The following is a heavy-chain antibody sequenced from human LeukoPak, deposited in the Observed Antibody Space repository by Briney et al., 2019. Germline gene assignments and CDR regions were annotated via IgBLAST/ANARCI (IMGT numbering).Heavy chain of an antibody. CDR2: ISASGGST. Sequence: GGSLRLSCAASGFKFNSYAMSWVRQAPGKGLEWVSVISASGGSTNYADSVKGRFAMSRDNSQNTLYLQMNSLRAEDTAVYYCAKASELGRGYFDYWGQGTLVTVSS. D-gene: IGHD7-27*01. CDR3: AKASELGRGYFDY. J-gene: IGHJ4*02. CDR1: GFKFNSYA. V-gene: IGHV3-23*01.